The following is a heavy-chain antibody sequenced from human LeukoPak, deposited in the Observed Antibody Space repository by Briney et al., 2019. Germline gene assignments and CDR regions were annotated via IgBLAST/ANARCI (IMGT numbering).Heavy chain of an antibody. CDR3: AREVRDYYGSSGYLIFGLGY. V-gene: IGHV3-21*01. Sequence: PGGTLRLSCAVSGFTFNNYGMSWVRQAPGKGLEWVSSISSSSSYIYYADSVKGRFTISRDNAKNSLYLQMNSLRAEDTAVYYCAREVRDYYGSSGYLIFGLGYWGQGTLVTVSS. CDR1: GFTFNNYG. J-gene: IGHJ4*02. CDR2: ISSSSSYI. D-gene: IGHD3-22*01.